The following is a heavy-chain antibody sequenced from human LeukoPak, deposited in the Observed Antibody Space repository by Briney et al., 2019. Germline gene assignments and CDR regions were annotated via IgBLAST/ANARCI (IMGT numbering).Heavy chain of an antibody. Sequence: PGGSLRLSCAASGVTFSSFWMHWVRQAPGKGLVWVSRIKSDGSSTSYADSVKGRFTISRDNAKNTLYLQMNSLRAEDTAVYYCARDYYGSGSYWGQGTLVTVSS. D-gene: IGHD3-10*01. V-gene: IGHV3-74*01. CDR2: IKSDGSST. CDR1: GVTFSSFW. J-gene: IGHJ4*02. CDR3: ARDYYGSGSY.